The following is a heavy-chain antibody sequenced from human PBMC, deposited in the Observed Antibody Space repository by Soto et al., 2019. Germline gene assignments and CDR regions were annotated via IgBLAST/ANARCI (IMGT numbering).Heavy chain of an antibody. CDR2: ISTYSGDT. CDR3: ARHHGPTTSETWFDP. J-gene: IGHJ5*02. CDR1: GYTFFTYD. Sequence: QVHLVQSGVEVKTPGASVKVSCQASGYTFFTYDISWVRQAPGQGLEWMGWISTYSGDTKYAQKCQGRVTMTPDTSTTTAYLELRSLRSDDTAVYYCARHHGPTTSETWFDPWGQGTLVTVAS. V-gene: IGHV1-18*01. D-gene: IGHD5-12*01.